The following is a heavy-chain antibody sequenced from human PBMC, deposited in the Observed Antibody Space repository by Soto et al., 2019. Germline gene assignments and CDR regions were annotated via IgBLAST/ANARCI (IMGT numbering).Heavy chain of an antibody. Sequence: LEILSLTCAVYGGSFSGYCWSWIRQPPGKGLEWIGEINYSGSTNYNPSLKSRVTISVDTSKNQFSLKLSSVTAADTAVYYCARRVLDFWSGYWVRGWFDPWGQGTLVTVSS. V-gene: IGHV4-34*01. CDR2: INYSGST. D-gene: IGHD3-3*01. CDR1: GGSFSGYC. J-gene: IGHJ5*02. CDR3: ARRVLDFWSGYWVRGWFDP.